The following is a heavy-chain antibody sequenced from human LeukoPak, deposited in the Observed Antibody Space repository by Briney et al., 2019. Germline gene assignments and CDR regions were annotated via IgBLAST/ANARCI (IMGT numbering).Heavy chain of an antibody. CDR1: GDSISSRTYY. D-gene: IGHD3-10*01. CDR2: IFYSGST. Sequence: SETLSLTCTVSGDSISSRTYYWGWIRQPPGKGLEWIGSIFYSGSTYYNPSLKSRVTISVDTSKSQSSLKLSSVTAADTAVYYCARLYAGTRPPDYWGQGTLVTVSS. CDR3: ARLYAGTRPPDY. V-gene: IGHV4-39*01. J-gene: IGHJ4*02.